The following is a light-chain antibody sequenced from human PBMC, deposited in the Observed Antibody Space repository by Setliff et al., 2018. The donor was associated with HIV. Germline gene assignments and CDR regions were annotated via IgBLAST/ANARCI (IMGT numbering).Light chain of an antibody. CDR1: SSDIWSYDL. CDR2: EVN. J-gene: IGLJ3*02. V-gene: IGLV2-8*01. Sequence: SVLTQPASVSGSPGQSITISCTGTSSDIWSYDLVSWHQHHPGKAPKLMIYEVNKRPSGVPDRFTGSKSGNTASLPVSVLQAEDEADYYCSSYAGSNNLVFGGGTKVTVL. CDR3: SSYAGSNNLV.